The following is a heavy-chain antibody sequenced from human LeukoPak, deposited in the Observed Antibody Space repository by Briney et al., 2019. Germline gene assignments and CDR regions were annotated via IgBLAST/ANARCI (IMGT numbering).Heavy chain of an antibody. CDR3: ARVRYSGYGDDAFDI. Sequence: GGSLRLSCAASGFTFSSYWMSWVRQAPGKGLEWVANIKQDGSEKYYVDSVKGRFTISRDNAKNSLYLQMNSLRAEDTAVYYCARVRYSGYGDDAFDIWGQGTMVTVSS. CDR2: IKQDGSEK. D-gene: IGHD5-12*01. V-gene: IGHV3-7*04. CDR1: GFTFSSYW. J-gene: IGHJ3*02.